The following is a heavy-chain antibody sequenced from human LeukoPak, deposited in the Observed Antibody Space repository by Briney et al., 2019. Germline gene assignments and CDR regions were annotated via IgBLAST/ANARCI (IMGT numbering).Heavy chain of an antibody. CDR1: GYSFTSYW. D-gene: IGHD3-22*01. Sequence: GESLKISCKGSGYSFTSYWIGWVRQMPGKGLEWMGIIYPGDSDTRYSPSFQGQVTISADKSISTAYLQWSSLKASDTAMYYCARRDYYDSSGYYDDAFDIWGQGIMVTVSS. CDR2: IYPGDSDT. CDR3: ARRDYYDSSGYYDDAFDI. V-gene: IGHV5-51*01. J-gene: IGHJ3*02.